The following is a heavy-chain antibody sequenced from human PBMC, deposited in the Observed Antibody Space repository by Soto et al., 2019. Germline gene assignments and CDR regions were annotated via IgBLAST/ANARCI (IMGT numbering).Heavy chain of an antibody. CDR3: AKSGSSWAYYYYGMDV. D-gene: IGHD6-13*01. CDR2: ISWDGGST. CDR1: EFTFDDYT. Sequence: GGSMRLCCAASEFTFDDYTMHWVRQAPGKGLEWVSLISWDGGSTYYADSVKGRFTISRDNSKNSLYLQMNSLRTEDTALYYCAKSGSSWAYYYYGMDVWGQGTTVTV. V-gene: IGHV3-43*01. J-gene: IGHJ6*02.